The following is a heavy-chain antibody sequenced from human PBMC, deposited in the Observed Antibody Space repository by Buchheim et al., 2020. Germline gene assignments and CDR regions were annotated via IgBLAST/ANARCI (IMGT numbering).Heavy chain of an antibody. CDR2: IWYDGSNK. CDR3: ARSIAARPFDY. J-gene: IGHJ4*02. V-gene: IGHV3-33*01. CDR1: GFTFSSSV. D-gene: IGHD6-6*01. Sequence: QVQLVESGGGVVQPGRSLRLSCAASGFTFSSSVMHWVRQAPGKGLEWVAVIWYDGSNKYYADSVKGRFTISRDNSKNTLYLQMNSLRAEDTAVYYCARSIAARPFDYWGQGTL.